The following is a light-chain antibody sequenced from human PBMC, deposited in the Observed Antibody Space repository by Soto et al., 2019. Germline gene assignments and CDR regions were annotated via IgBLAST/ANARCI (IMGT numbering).Light chain of an antibody. V-gene: IGKV1-5*03. J-gene: IGKJ2*01. CDR3: QQYNSYSPYT. Sequence: DIQMTQSPSTLSASVGDRVTITCRASQSISSWLAWYQQKPGKAPKLLIYKASSLESGVPSRFSGSGSGTEFTLTISSLQPDDFATYYCQQYNSYSPYTFGQGTTVDIK. CDR2: KAS. CDR1: QSISSW.